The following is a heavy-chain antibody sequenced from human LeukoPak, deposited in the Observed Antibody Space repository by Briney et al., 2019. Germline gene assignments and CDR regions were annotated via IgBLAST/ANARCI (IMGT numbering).Heavy chain of an antibody. Sequence: PSQTLSLTCTVSGGSISSGSYYWSWIRQPAGKGLEWIGRIYTSGSTNYNPSLQSRVTISVDTSKNQFSLKLSSVTAADTAVYYCARQYYYGSGSYPVDYWGQGTLVTVSS. V-gene: IGHV4-61*02. D-gene: IGHD3-10*01. J-gene: IGHJ4*02. CDR2: IYTSGST. CDR3: ARQYYYGSGSYPVDY. CDR1: GGSISSGSYY.